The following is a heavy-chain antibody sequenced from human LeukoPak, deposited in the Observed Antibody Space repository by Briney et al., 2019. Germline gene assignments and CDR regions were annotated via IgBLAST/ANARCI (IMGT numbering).Heavy chain of an antibody. D-gene: IGHD4-23*01. CDR2: IYSGGST. V-gene: IGHV3-53*01. CDR1: GFTFSNAW. CDR3: AKGDYGGISGSLFHY. J-gene: IGHJ4*02. Sequence: GGSLRLSCAASGFTFSNAWMSWVRQAPGKGLEWVSVIYSGGSTYYADSVKGRFTISRDNSKNTLYLQMNSLRAEDTAVYYCAKGDYGGISGSLFHYWGQGTLVTVSS.